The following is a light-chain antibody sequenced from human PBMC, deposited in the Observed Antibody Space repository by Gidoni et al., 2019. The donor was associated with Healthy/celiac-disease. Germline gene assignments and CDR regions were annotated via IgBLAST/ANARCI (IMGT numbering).Light chain of an antibody. CDR2: GAS. Sequence: EIVLTQSPGTLSLSPGERATLSCRASTSVSSSYLAWYQQKPGQAPRLLLYGASSRATGIPDRFSGSGSGTDFTLTISRLEPEDFAVYYCQQYGSSPLTFGGGTKVEIK. V-gene: IGKV3-20*01. CDR3: QQYGSSPLT. J-gene: IGKJ4*01. CDR1: TSVSSSY.